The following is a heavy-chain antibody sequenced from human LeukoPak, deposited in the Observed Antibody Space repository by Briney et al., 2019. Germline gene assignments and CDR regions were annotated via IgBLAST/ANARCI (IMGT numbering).Heavy chain of an antibody. CDR1: GGSISSYY. CDR2: IYYSGST. V-gene: IGHV4-59*01. Sequence: SETLSLTCTVSGGSISSYYWSWIRQPPGKGLEGIGYIYYSGSTNYNPSLKSRVTISVDTSKNHFSLKLSSVTAADTAVYYCARVGAIFGVVTDYWYFDLWGRGTLVTVSS. D-gene: IGHD3-3*01. J-gene: IGHJ2*01. CDR3: ARVGAIFGVVTDYWYFDL.